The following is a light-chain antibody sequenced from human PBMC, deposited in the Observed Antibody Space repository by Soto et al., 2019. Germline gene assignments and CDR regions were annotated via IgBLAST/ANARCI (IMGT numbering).Light chain of an antibody. Sequence: LSQPPSGSWSPGQSITISCTGTNSDVCTFYFVSWYQQYPDKGPKLIIYDVTERPSGVPDRFSGSKSGNTASLTISGLQAEDEADYYCCSYAGSYPYVFGSGTKVTVL. J-gene: IGLJ1*01. CDR3: CSYAGSYPYV. V-gene: IGLV2-11*01. CDR2: DVT. CDR1: NSDVCTFYF.